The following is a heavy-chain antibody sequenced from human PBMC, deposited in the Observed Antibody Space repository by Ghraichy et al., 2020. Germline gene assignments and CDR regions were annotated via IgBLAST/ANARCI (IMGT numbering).Heavy chain of an antibody. CDR1: GGSISSSSYY. CDR2: IYYSGST. Sequence: VSLNISCTVSGGSISSSSYYWGWIRQPPGKGLEWIGSIYYSGSTYYNPSLKSRVTISVDTSKNQFSLKLSSVTAADTAMYYCARHGPYSSGPDWFDPWGQGTLVTVSS. V-gene: IGHV4-39*01. J-gene: IGHJ5*02. D-gene: IGHD6-19*01. CDR3: ARHGPYSSGPDWFDP.